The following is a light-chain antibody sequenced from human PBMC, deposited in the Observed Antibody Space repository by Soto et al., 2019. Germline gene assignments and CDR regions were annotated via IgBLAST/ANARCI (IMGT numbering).Light chain of an antibody. Sequence: QSVLTQPPSASGTPGQRVTISCSGSSSNIGSNHVYWYQQFPAIAPKLLMYRSDHRPTGVPDRFSGSKSGTSASLAISGLRSDDEADYYCSARDDVLSGVVFGGGTKLTVL. CDR1: SSNIGSNH. V-gene: IGLV1-47*01. CDR2: RSD. CDR3: SARDDVLSGVV. J-gene: IGLJ2*01.